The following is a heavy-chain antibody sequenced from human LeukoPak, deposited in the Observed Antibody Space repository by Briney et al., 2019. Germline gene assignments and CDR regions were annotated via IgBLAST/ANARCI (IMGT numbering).Heavy chain of an antibody. Sequence: ASVKVSFKASGYTFTGYYMHWVRQAPGQGLEWMGLINPNSGGTNYSQKFQGRVTMTRDTSISTAYMELSRLRSDDTAVYYCARHVRYYYDSSGYYLAPFDYCGEGTLVTVSS. CDR1: GYTFTGYY. CDR2: INPNSGGT. CDR3: ARHVRYYYDSSGYYLAPFDY. J-gene: IGHJ4*02. V-gene: IGHV1-2*02. D-gene: IGHD3-22*01.